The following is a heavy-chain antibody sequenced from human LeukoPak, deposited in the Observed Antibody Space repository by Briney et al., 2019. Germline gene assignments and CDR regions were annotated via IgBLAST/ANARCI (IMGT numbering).Heavy chain of an antibody. J-gene: IGHJ5*02. D-gene: IGHD3-22*01. CDR2: MYYSGST. CDR3: ARPYYYDSRIDP. CDR1: GGSISSGDYY. Sequence: SQTLSLTCTVSGGSISSGDYYWSWLRRPPGKGLEGIAYMYYSGSTYYNPSLKSRVTMSADTSKNQLSLKLSSVTAADTAVYYCARPYYYDSRIDPWGQGILVTVSS. V-gene: IGHV4-30-4*01.